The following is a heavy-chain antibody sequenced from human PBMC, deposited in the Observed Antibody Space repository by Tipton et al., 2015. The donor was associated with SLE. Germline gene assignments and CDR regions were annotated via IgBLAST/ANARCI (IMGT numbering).Heavy chain of an antibody. Sequence: GLVKPSETLSLTCTVSDDSFSNFYYNWAWIRQPPGKGLEWLGLIHHTGRTYNPSLKSRVTMSLDTSKNQFSMKLSSMTAADTAVYYCARDGAGAVSGNYFDYWGQGALVTVSS. J-gene: IGHJ4*02. CDR2: IHHTGRT. CDR3: ARDGAGAVSGNYFDY. D-gene: IGHD6-19*01. CDR1: DDSFSNFYYN. V-gene: IGHV4-61*01.